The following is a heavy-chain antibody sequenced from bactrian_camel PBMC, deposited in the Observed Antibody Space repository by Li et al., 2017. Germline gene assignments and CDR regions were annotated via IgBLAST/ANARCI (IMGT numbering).Heavy chain of an antibody. Sequence: VQLVESGGGLVQPGGSLRLSCSASGFTFSSYGMSWFRQGPGKEREGVAGFYTRHGRSYVADSVKGRFTISQDNAKNTVYLQMNSLKPEDTAMYYCAAGGCPIPAWAPRYFGYRGQGTQVTVS. D-gene: IGHD1*01. J-gene: IGHJ6*01. CDR3: AAGGCPIPAWAPRYFGY. CDR2: FYTRHGRS. CDR1: GFTFSSYG. V-gene: IGHV3S40*01.